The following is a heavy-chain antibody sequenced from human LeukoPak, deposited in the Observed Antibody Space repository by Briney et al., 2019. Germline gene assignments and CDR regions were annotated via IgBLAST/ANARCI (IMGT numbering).Heavy chain of an antibody. CDR2: IKSKTDGGTI. D-gene: IGHD3-22*01. J-gene: IGHJ4*02. Sequence: GGSLRLSCAASGFTFSNVWMSWVRQAPGKGLEWIGRIKSKTDGGTIDYAAPVKGRFTISRDDSKNTLYLQMNSLKTEDTAVYYCTTDDYYDSSGYYDPGFDYWGQGTLVTVSS. V-gene: IGHV3-15*01. CDR1: GFTFSNVW. CDR3: TTDDYYDSSGYYDPGFDY.